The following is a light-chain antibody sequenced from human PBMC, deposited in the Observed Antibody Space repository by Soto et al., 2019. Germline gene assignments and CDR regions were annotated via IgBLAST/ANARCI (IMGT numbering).Light chain of an antibody. CDR1: QDITIY. Sequence: IQLTQSPSSLSASVGDTVTITCRASQDITIYLAWYQQKPGKAPKLLLYGASSLQSGVPSRFSGSGSGTDFALTISNLQPEDFATFYCQQLITYPYTFGQGTKLEI. CDR3: QQLITYPYT. CDR2: GAS. V-gene: IGKV1-9*01. J-gene: IGKJ2*01.